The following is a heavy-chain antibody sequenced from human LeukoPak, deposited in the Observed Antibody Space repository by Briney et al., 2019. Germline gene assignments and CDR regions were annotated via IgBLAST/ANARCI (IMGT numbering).Heavy chain of an antibody. CDR3: AKDANIYDRRAYYYPW. V-gene: IGHV1-69*01. D-gene: IGHD3-22*01. J-gene: IGHJ4*02. Sequence: SVKVSCKASGGTFSRYAISWVRQAPGQGLEWMGGIIPMFRTVNYAQKFQGRVTITADESTSTAYMELTSLRSEDTAVYYCAKDANIYDRRAYYYPWWGQGTLVTVSS. CDR1: GGTFSRYA. CDR2: IIPMFRTV.